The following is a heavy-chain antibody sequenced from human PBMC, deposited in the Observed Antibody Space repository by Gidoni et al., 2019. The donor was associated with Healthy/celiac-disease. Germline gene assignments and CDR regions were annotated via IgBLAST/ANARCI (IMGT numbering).Heavy chain of an antibody. CDR3: TRPDYVRVFDYYYGMDV. J-gene: IGHJ6*02. CDR2: IRSKANSYAT. V-gene: IGHV3-73*01. CDR1: GFTFSGSA. D-gene: IGHD4-17*01. Sequence: EVQLVESGGGLVQPGGSLKLSCAASGFTFSGSAMHWVRQASGKGLEGVGRIRSKANSYATAYAASVKGRFTISRDDLKNTAYLQMNSLKTEDTAVYYCTRPDYVRVFDYYYGMDVWGQGTTVTVSS.